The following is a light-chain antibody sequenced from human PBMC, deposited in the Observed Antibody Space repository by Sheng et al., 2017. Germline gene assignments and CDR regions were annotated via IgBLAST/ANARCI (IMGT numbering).Light chain of an antibody. J-gene: IGKJ1*01. CDR3: QQYNKWPPWT. CDR1: ESVGKN. CDR2: GVS. Sequence: EIVMTQSPATLSVSPGERATLSCRASESVGKNLAWYQQRPGQSPRLLVSGVSTRAAGVPGRFSGSGSGTDFTLTISSLQSEDCAIYYCQQYNKWPPWTFGQGTKVE. V-gene: IGKV3-15*01.